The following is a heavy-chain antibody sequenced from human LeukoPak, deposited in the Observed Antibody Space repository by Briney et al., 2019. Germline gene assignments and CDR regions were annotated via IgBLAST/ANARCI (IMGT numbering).Heavy chain of an antibody. Sequence: SQTLSLTCAISGDSVSSNSAAWHWIRQSPSRGLEWLGRTYYRSKWYNDYAVSVKSRINISPDTSKNQFSLQLNSVTPEDTAVYYCARVGDYFDFSTYFDFWGQGTLVTVSS. CDR2: TYYRSKWYN. J-gene: IGHJ4*02. CDR3: ARVGDYFDFSTYFDF. D-gene: IGHD3-22*01. V-gene: IGHV6-1*01. CDR1: GDSVSSNSAA.